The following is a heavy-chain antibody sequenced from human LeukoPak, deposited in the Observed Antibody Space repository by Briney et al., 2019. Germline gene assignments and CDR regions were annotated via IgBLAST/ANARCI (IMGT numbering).Heavy chain of an antibody. CDR1: DGSFSDYY. V-gene: IGHV4-34*01. CDR3: ASLVVVSTAIGGYWYFDL. Sequence: MASETLSLTCGVYDGSFSDYYWSWIRQPPGKGLEWIGEINHSGSTYYNPSLKSRVTISVDTSKNQFSLKLSSVTAADTAVYYCASLVVVSTAIGGYWYFDLWGRGTLVTVSS. CDR2: INHSGST. J-gene: IGHJ2*01. D-gene: IGHD2-2*01.